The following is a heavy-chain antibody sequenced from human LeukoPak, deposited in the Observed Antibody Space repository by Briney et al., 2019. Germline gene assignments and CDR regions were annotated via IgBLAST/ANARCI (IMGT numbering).Heavy chain of an antibody. Sequence: SETLSLTCTVSGGSISSYYWSWIRQPPGEGLEWIGYIFFTGNTNYNPSLRSRVTISIDTSKNQFSLKLSSVTAADTAVYYCARGRGYDSSGPSHFDYWGQGTLVTVSS. CDR1: GGSISSYY. J-gene: IGHJ4*02. V-gene: IGHV4-59*01. CDR3: ARGRGYDSSGPSHFDY. CDR2: IFFTGNT. D-gene: IGHD3-22*01.